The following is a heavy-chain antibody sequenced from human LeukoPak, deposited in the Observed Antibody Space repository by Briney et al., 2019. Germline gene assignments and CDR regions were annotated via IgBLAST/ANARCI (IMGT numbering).Heavy chain of an antibody. Sequence: GGSLRLSCAASGFTFSTYAINWVRQAPGKGLEWVSYISSTSRTIYYTDSVKGPFTISRDNAKNSLNQQMSSLRPEDTAVYYCAREGLWVGPDSGKTRHPYWEIWGQGTMVTVSS. CDR2: ISSTSRTI. D-gene: IGHD2-21*01. CDR3: AREGLWVGPDSGKTRHPYWEI. V-gene: IGHV3-48*04. J-gene: IGHJ3*02. CDR1: GFTFSTYA.